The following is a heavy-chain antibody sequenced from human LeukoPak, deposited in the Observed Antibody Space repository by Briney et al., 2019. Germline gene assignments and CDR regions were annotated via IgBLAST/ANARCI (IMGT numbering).Heavy chain of an antibody. D-gene: IGHD6-6*01. CDR3: ARELEYSSSSNFDY. CDR1: GFTFSNYN. CDR2: VSPNGYTI. Sequence: GGSLRLSCAASGFTFSNYNMNWVRQTPGKGLEWVSYVSPNGYTIHYADSVKGRFTISRDNAKDSLYLQMNSLRAEDTAVYYCARELEYSSSSNFDYWGQGTLVTVSS. J-gene: IGHJ4*02. V-gene: IGHV3-48*01.